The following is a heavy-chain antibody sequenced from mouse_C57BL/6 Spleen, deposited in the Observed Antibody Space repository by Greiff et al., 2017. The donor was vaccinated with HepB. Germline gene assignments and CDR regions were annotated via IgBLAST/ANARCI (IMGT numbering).Heavy chain of an antibody. CDR2: IYPGDGDT. CDR1: GYAFSSSW. J-gene: IGHJ4*01. V-gene: IGHV1-82*01. Sequence: VKLQESGPELVKPGASVKISCKASGYAFSSSWMNWVKQRPGKGLEWIGRIYPGDGDTNYNGKFKGKATLTADKSSSTAYMQLSSLTSEDSAVYFCARRGPIAMDYWGQGTSVTVSS. CDR3: ARRGPIAMDY.